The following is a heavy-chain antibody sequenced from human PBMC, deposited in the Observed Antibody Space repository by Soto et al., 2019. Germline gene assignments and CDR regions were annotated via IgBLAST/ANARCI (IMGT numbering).Heavy chain of an antibody. V-gene: IGHV3-7*01. CDR2: INQDGSEK. D-gene: IGHD3-22*01. CDR3: ARDRGRPDLRDTHYYDSSDLDYGMDV. Sequence: EVRLVESGGGLVQPGGSLTLSCAASGFTFSSYWMTCVRQAPGKGLEWVANINQDGSEKYYMDSMKGRFTISRDNAKNSLLLQLNSLRAEDTAVYYCARDRGRPDLRDTHYYDSSDLDYGMDVWGQGTTVTVSS. CDR1: GFTFSSYW. J-gene: IGHJ6*02.